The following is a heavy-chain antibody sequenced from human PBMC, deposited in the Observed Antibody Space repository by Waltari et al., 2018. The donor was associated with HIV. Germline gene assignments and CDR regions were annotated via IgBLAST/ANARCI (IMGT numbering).Heavy chain of an antibody. D-gene: IGHD3-10*01. CDR3: VRGPSRRAHFHSQSFFHYSGFDV. CDR2: INDGGKT. J-gene: IGHJ6*02. Sequence: RPSETLSLTCAVYGVSLTEHFWSWVRQSPRKGLEWIGEINDGGKTNYNPSLKSRVAMSIDMAKNQFSLNLTAVTAADTATYYCVRGPSRRAHFHSQSFFHYSGFDVWAEGPRSPSP. CDR1: GVSLTEHF. V-gene: IGHV4-34*01.